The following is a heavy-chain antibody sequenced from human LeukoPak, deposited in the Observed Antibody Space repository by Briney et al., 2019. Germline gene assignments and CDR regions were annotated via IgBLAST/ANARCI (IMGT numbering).Heavy chain of an antibody. V-gene: IGHV3-23*01. CDR3: AKDHWDIVVVPAARDFDY. D-gene: IGHD2-2*01. J-gene: IGHJ4*02. Sequence: GGSLRLSCAASGFTFSSYGMSWVRQAPGKGLEWVSAISGSGGSTYYADSVKGRFTISRDNSKNTLYLQMNSLRAEDTAVYYCAKDHWDIVVVPAARDFDYWGQGTLVTVSS. CDR2: ISGSGGST. CDR1: GFTFSSYG.